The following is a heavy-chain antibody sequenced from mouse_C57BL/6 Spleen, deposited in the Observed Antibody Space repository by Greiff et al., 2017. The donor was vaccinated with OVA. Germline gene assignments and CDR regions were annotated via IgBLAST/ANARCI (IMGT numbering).Heavy chain of an antibody. J-gene: IGHJ2*01. Sequence: LVEPGASVKISCKASGYAFSSSWMNWVKQRPGKGLEWIGRIYPGDGDTNYNGKFKGKATLTADKSSSTAYMQLSSLTSEDSAVYFCAKGFLDYWGQGTTLTVSS. CDR2: IYPGDGDT. V-gene: IGHV1-82*01. CDR3: AKGFLDY. CDR1: GYAFSSSW.